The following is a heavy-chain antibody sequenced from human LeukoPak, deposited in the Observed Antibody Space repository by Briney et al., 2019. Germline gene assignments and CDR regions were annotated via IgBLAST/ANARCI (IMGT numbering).Heavy chain of an antibody. CDR2: ISGSDDST. CDR3: ARDQDYYGSGSYFGY. V-gene: IGHV3-23*01. Sequence: GGSLRLSCAASGFTFDDYAMHWVRQAPGKGLEWVSGISGSDDSTYYADSVKGRFTISRDNAKNSLYLQMNSLRADDTAVYYCARDQDYYGSGSYFGYWGQGTLVTVSS. J-gene: IGHJ4*02. D-gene: IGHD3-10*01. CDR1: GFTFDDYA.